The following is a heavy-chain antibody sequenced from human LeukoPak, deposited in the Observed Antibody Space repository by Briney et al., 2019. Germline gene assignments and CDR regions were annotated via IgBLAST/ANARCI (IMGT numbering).Heavy chain of an antibody. D-gene: IGHD6-6*01. V-gene: IGHV3-23*01. Sequence: GGSLRLSCAASGFTFSSYAMSWVRQAPGKGLEWVSAISGSGGSTYYADSVKGRFTISRDNSKNTLYPQMNSLRAEDTAVYYCAKDAWIGGSSSDLFDYWGQGTLVTVSS. CDR2: ISGSGGST. CDR3: AKDAWIGGSSSDLFDY. CDR1: GFTFSSYA. J-gene: IGHJ4*02.